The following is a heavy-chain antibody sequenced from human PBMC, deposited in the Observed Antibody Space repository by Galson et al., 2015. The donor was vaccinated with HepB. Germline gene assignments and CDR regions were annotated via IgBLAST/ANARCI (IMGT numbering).Heavy chain of an antibody. D-gene: IGHD3-3*01. CDR3: TGRYDFWSGYYNFDY. J-gene: IGHJ4*02. CDR1: GFTFGDYA. V-gene: IGHV3-49*03. CDR2: IRSKAYGGTT. Sequence: SLRLSCAASGFTFGDYAMSWFRQAPGKGLEWVGFIRSKAYGGTTEYAASVKGRFTISRDDSKSIAYLQMNSLKTEDTAVYYCTGRYDFWSGYYNFDYWGQGTLVTVSS.